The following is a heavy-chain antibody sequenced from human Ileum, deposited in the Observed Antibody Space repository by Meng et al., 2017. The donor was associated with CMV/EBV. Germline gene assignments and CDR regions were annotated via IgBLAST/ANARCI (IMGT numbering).Heavy chain of an antibody. CDR2: ISGSSATI. CDR3: SRGPPAVRGYFQH. J-gene: IGHJ1*01. D-gene: IGHD2-2*01. CDR1: GFTFSNYS. Sequence: GKSLKISCAASGFTFSNYSMNWVRQTPGKGLEWVSYISGSSATIYYADSVKGRFTISRDNTKNSLYLQMNSLRAEDTAIYYCSRGPPAVRGYFQHWGQGTLVTVSS. V-gene: IGHV3-48*04.